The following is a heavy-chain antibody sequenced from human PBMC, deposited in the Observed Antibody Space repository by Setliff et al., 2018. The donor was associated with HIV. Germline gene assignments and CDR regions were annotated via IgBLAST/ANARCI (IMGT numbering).Heavy chain of an antibody. Sequence: TLSLTCTVSGASVSTRNSFWGWIRQPPGKGLEWIGSFSYNGGRRYTPSLKSRVTISADMSKNQFSLNLNSVTAADTAVYYCVKHVDSDFSGDPDWFDPWGQGIPVTVSS. CDR3: VKHVDSDFSGDPDWFDP. CDR1: GASVSTRNSF. J-gene: IGHJ5*02. V-gene: IGHV4-39*01. CDR2: FSYNGGR. D-gene: IGHD2-15*01.